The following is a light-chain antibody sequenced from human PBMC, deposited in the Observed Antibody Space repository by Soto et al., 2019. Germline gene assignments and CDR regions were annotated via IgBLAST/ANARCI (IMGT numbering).Light chain of an antibody. CDR1: STDVGGYNY. CDR3: SSYAGSSNV. V-gene: IGLV2-8*01. CDR2: DVN. J-gene: IGLJ1*01. Sequence: QSALTQPPSASGSPGQSVAISCTGTSTDVGGYNYVSCYQQHASNATKLMIYDVNKRPSGVPDRFSGSKSVNTASLTVSGVHAEDEADYYCSSYAGSSNVFGTGTKLTVL.